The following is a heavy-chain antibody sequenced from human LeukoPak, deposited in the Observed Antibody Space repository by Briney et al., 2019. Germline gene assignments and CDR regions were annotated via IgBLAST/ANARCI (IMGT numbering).Heavy chain of an antibody. CDR3: ARHVTYDSSGYYFQGWFDP. CDR2: INHSGST. Sequence: SETLSLTCAVYGGSFSGYYWSWIRQPPGKGLEWIGEINHSGSTNYNPSLKSRVTISVDTSKNQFSLKLSSVTAADTAVYYCARHVTYDSSGYYFQGWFDPWGQGTLVTVSS. J-gene: IGHJ5*02. V-gene: IGHV4-34*01. D-gene: IGHD3-22*01. CDR1: GGSFSGYY.